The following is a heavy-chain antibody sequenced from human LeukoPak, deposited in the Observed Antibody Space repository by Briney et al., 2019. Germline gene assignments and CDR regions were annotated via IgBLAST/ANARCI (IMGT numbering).Heavy chain of an antibody. CDR3: ASLPSAAAGDDAFDI. J-gene: IGHJ3*02. Sequence: SETLSLTCTVSGGSISSGGYYWSWIRQHPGKGLEWTGYIYYSGSTYYNPSLKSRVTISVDTSKNQFSLKLSSVPAADTAVYYCASLPSAAAGDDAFDIWGQGTMVTVSS. D-gene: IGHD6-13*01. CDR2: IYYSGST. CDR1: GGSISSGGYY. V-gene: IGHV4-31*03.